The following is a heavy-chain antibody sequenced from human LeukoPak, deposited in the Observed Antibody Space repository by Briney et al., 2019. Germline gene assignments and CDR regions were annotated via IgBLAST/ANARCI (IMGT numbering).Heavy chain of an antibody. Sequence: GGSLRLSCAASGFTFRSYSMTWVRQAPGKGLEWVSSISSSTTYIYYADSVKGRFTISRDNAMNSLYLQMNSLRGEDTAVYYCARDQRYSYGYVYYYYYYGMDVWGQGTTVTVSS. CDR2: ISSSTTYI. CDR1: GFTFRSYS. D-gene: IGHD5-18*01. V-gene: IGHV3-21*01. CDR3: ARDQRYSYGYVYYYYYYGMDV. J-gene: IGHJ6*02.